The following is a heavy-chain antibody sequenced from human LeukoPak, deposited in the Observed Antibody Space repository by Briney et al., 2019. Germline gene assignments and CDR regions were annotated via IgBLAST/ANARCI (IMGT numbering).Heavy chain of an antibody. Sequence: GGSLRLSCAASGFTFSDYYMSWIRQAPGKGLEGVSYISSSGSTIYYADSVNGRFTISRDNAKNSLYLQMNRLRAEDTAVYYCARARGGYDSSGYYQYYFDYWGQGTLVTVSS. CDR2: ISSSGSTI. J-gene: IGHJ4*02. CDR1: GFTFSDYY. D-gene: IGHD3-22*01. V-gene: IGHV3-11*01. CDR3: ARARGGYDSSGYYQYYFDY.